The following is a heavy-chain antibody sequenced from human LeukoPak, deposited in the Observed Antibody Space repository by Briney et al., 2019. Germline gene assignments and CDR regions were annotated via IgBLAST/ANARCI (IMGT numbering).Heavy chain of an antibody. CDR1: GGSISSYY. V-gene: IGHV4-59*08. CDR2: IYYSGST. CDR3: AGLKGAADGFDN. Sequence: SETLSLTCTVSGGSISSYYWSWIRQPPGKGLEWVGYIYYSGSTNYNPSLKSRVTISVDTSKNQFSLKLSSVTAADTAVYYCAGLKGAADGFDNWGQGTMVTVSS. J-gene: IGHJ3*02. D-gene: IGHD6-13*01.